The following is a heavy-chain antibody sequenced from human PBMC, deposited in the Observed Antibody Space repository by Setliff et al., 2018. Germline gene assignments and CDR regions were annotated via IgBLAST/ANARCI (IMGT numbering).Heavy chain of an antibody. V-gene: IGHV4-59*11. J-gene: IGHJ4*02. CDR1: GGSISSHY. CDR2: IYYSGST. CDR3: AREGMGYYYGSGSYYTSCYFDY. D-gene: IGHD3-10*01. Sequence: SETLSLTCTVSGGSISSHYWSWIRQPPGKGLEWIGSIYYSGSTNYNPSLKSRVTISVDTSKNQFSLKLSSVTAADTAVYYCAREGMGYYYGSGSYYTSCYFDYWGQGTLVTVSS.